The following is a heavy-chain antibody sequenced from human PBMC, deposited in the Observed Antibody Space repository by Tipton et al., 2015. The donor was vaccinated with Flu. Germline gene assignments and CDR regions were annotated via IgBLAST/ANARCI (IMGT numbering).Heavy chain of an antibody. CDR2: IHHTGTT. J-gene: IGHJ5*02. Sequence: GLVKPSETLSLTCAVSGGSISSSNWWSWVRQSPGKGLEWIGEIHHTGTTNYSPSLRSRVTISIDKSKNQFSLRMTFMTAADTAFYFCARDRARTSHGYNWFDPWGQGTLVTVSS. V-gene: IGHV4-4*02. CDR3: ARDRARTSHGYNWFDP. D-gene: IGHD3-10*01. CDR1: GGSISSSNW.